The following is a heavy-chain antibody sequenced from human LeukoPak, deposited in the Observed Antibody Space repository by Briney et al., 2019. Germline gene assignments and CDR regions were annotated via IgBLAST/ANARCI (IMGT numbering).Heavy chain of an antibody. D-gene: IGHD3-10*01. CDR3: AKDRTTYYYGSGSSIDAFDI. J-gene: IGHJ3*02. V-gene: IGHV3-23*01. CDR2: MSGSGGST. CDR1: GFTFSSYG. Sequence: PGGSLRLSCAASGFTFSSYGMSWVRQAPGKGLEWVSAMSGSGGSTYYADSVKGRFTISRDNSKNTLYLQMNSLRAEDTAVYYCAKDRTTYYYGSGSSIDAFDIWGQGTMVTVSS.